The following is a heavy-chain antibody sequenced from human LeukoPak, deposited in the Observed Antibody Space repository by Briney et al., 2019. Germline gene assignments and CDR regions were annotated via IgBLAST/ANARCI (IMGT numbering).Heavy chain of an antibody. CDR1: GGSVYSYY. Sequence: PSETLSLICTVSGGSVYSYYWSWIRQPPGKGLEWIGYIYDRVSTNYNPSLKSRVNMSVDTSKNQFSLKLSSVTAADTAVYYCARDPDYWGQGTLVTVSS. V-gene: IGHV4-59*02. CDR2: IYDRVST. J-gene: IGHJ4*02. CDR3: ARDPDY.